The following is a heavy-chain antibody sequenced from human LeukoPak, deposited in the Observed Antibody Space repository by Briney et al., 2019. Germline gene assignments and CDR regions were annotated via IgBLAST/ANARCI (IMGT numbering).Heavy chain of an antibody. D-gene: IGHD4-17*01. CDR2: ISGSGGST. Sequence: GGSLRLSCAASGFTFSSYAMSWVRQAPGKGLEWVSAISGSGGSTYYADSVKGRFTISRDNSKNTLYLQMNSLRAEDTAVYCCARGLAVRKALDYWGQGTLVTVSS. J-gene: IGHJ4*02. V-gene: IGHV3-23*01. CDR1: GFTFSSYA. CDR3: ARGLAVRKALDY.